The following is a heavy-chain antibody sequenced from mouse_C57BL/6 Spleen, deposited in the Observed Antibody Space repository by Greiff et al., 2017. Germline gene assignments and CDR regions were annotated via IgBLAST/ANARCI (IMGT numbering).Heavy chain of an antibody. CDR3: ARSMTTVVADYFDY. D-gene: IGHD1-1*01. CDR2: INPNYGTT. Sequence: EVKLMESGPELVKPGASVKISCKASGYSFTDYNMNWVKQSNGKSLEWIGVINPNYGTTSYNQKFKGKATLTVDQSSSTAYMQLNSLTSEDSAVYYCARSMTTVVADYFDYWGQGTTLTVSS. V-gene: IGHV1-39*01. J-gene: IGHJ2*01. CDR1: GYSFTDYN.